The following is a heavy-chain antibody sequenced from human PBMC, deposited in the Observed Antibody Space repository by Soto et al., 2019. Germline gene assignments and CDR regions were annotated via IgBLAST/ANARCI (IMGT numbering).Heavy chain of an antibody. CDR1: GFSLSTNGVA. D-gene: IGHD2-8*02. Sequence: QITLKESGPTLVKPTQTLTLTCTFSGFSLSTNGVALGWIRQPPGQALEWLALVYWDDDKRYSPSLKSRLTITQDTSKNQVVLTMTNMPPVDTATYYCARLLVSTLDFDYWGQGTLVTVSS. J-gene: IGHJ4*02. CDR3: ARLLVSTLDFDY. V-gene: IGHV2-5*02. CDR2: VYWDDDK.